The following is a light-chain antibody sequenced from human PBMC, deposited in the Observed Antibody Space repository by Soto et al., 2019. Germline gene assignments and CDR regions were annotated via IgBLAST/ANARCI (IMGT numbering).Light chain of an antibody. Sequence: EIVLTQSPGTLSLSPGERATLSCRASQSVSSSYLAWYQQKPGQAPRLLIYGASSSATGIPDRFSGSGSGTDFTLTISILETEEFAVYYCQQYGSSPRYTFGQETKLAIK. J-gene: IGKJ2*01. CDR3: QQYGSSPRYT. CDR2: GAS. CDR1: QSVSSSY. V-gene: IGKV3-20*01.